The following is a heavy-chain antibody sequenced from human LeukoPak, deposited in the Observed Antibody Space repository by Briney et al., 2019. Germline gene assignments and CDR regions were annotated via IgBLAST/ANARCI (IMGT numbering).Heavy chain of an antibody. Sequence: SETLSLTCAVYGGSFSGYYWSWIRQPPGKGLEWIGEINHSGSTNYNPSLKSRVTISVDTSKNQFSLKLSSVTAADTAVYYCARITPVDSIAAAGNGLDAFDIWGQGTMVTVSS. CDR2: INHSGST. J-gene: IGHJ3*02. D-gene: IGHD6-13*01. V-gene: IGHV4-34*01. CDR1: GGSFSGYY. CDR3: ARITPVDSIAAAGNGLDAFDI.